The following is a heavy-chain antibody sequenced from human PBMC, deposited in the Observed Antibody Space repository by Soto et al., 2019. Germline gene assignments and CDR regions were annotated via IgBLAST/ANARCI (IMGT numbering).Heavy chain of an antibody. D-gene: IGHD6-13*01. J-gene: IGHJ5*02. CDR1: GYTFTSYG. CDR3: ARPTNSSSWYKAGFDP. V-gene: IGHV1-18*04. Sequence: QVQLVQXXAEVKKPGASVKVSCKASGYTFTSYGISWVRQAPGQXLXXXGWISAYNGNTNYAQKLQGRVTMTTDTSTSTAYMELRSLRSDDTAVYYCARPTNSSSWYKAGFDPWGQGTLVTVSS. CDR2: ISAYNGNT.